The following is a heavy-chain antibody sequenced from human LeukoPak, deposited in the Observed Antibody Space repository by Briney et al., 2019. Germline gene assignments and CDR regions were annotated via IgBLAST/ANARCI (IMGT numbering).Heavy chain of an antibody. CDR2: IYYSGST. J-gene: IGHJ3*02. CDR3: ARVRWADYGDYSHPRYAFDI. V-gene: IGHV4-59*01. Sequence: SETLSLTCTVSGGSISSYYWSWIRQPPGKGLEWIGYIYYSGSTNYNPSLKSRVTISVDTSKNQFSLKLSSVTAADTAVYYCARVRWADYGDYSHPRYAFDIWGQGTMVTVSS. D-gene: IGHD4-17*01. CDR1: GGSISSYY.